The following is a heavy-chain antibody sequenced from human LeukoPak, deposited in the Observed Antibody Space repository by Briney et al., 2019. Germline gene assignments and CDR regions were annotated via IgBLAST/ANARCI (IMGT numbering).Heavy chain of an antibody. D-gene: IGHD6-19*01. CDR2: IIPIFGTA. V-gene: IGHV1-69*13. J-gene: IGHJ4*02. CDR3: ARFPVAVAVDLEDYFDY. Sequence: SVKVSCMASGGAFSSYAISWVRPAPGQGLEWMGGIIPIFGTANYAQKFQGRVTITADESTSTAYMELSSLRSEDTAVYYCARFPVAVAVDLEDYFDYWGQGTLVTVSS. CDR1: GGAFSSYA.